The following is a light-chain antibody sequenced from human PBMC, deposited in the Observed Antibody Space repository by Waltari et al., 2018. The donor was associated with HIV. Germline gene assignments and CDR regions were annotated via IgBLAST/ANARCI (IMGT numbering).Light chain of an antibody. CDR2: DVS. CDR3: CSYAGNYTPFV. V-gene: IGLV2-11*01. J-gene: IGLJ1*01. CDR1: SSDVAAYNS. Sequence: QSALTQPRSVSGSPGQSVTISCTGTSSDVAAYNSVSWYQQHPGKAPNLMIYDVSERPSGVPDRFSGSKSGNTASLTISGLQAEDEADYYCCSYAGNYTPFVFGTGTKVTVL.